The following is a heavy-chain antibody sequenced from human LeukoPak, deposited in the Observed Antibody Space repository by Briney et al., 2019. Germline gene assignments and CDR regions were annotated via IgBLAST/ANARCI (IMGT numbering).Heavy chain of an antibody. J-gene: IGHJ4*02. CDR1: GYTFTGYY. V-gene: IGHV1-2*02. D-gene: IGHD3-10*01. Sequence: ASVKVSCKASGYTFTGYYMHWVRQAPGQGLEWMGWINPNSGGTNHAQKFQGRVTMTRDTSISTAYMELSRLRSDDTAVYYCARGPHYYDSDYWGQGTLVTVSS. CDR3: ARGPHYYDSDY. CDR2: INPNSGGT.